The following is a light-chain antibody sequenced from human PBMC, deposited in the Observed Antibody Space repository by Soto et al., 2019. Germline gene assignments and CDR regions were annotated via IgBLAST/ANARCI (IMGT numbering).Light chain of an antibody. J-gene: IGLJ2*01. CDR1: SSDVANYNY. CDR2: DVS. Sequence: QSALTQPASVSGSPGQSITISCTGTSSDVANYNYLSWYQQHPGKAPKLIIYDVSNRPSGVSNRFSGSKSGNTASLTISGLQAEDEADYYCSSYTIISPLVFGGGTKPPS. CDR3: SSYTIISPLV. V-gene: IGLV2-14*03.